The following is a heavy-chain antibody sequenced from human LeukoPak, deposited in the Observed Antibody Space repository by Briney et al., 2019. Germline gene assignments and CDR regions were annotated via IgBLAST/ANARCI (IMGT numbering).Heavy chain of an antibody. J-gene: IGHJ3*02. V-gene: IGHV4-31*03. Sequence: PSETLSLTCTVSGGSISNGGYYWSWIRQHPGKGLEWIGYIYYSGSTYYNPSLKSRVTISVDTSKNQFSLKLSSVTAADTAVYYCARDKKQLSAFDIWGQGTMVTVSS. CDR3: ARDKKQLSAFDI. CDR2: IYYSGST. D-gene: IGHD6-13*01. CDR1: GGSISNGGYY.